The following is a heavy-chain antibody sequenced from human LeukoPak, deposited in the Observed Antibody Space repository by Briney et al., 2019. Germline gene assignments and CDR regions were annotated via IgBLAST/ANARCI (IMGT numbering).Heavy chain of an antibody. J-gene: IGHJ6*02. V-gene: IGHV3-23*01. D-gene: IGHD3-10*01. CDR1: GFTFSSYA. CDR3: AKGDYGSGLNYYYGMDV. Sequence: GASLRLSCAASGFTFSSYAMSWVRQAPGKGLEWVSAISGSGGSTYYADSVKGRFTISRDNSKNTLYLQMNSLRAEDTAVYYCAKGDYGSGLNYYYGMDVWGQGTTVTVS. CDR2: ISGSGGST.